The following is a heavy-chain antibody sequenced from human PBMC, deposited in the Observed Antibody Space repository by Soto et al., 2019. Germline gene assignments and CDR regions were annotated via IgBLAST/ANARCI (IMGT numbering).Heavy chain of an antibody. CDR3: VSPSLNGLEY. Sequence: QVQLVESGGGLVKPGGSLRLSCEVSGFTFSDYYMSWIRQAPGKGLEWVSYISSGGTSINYSDSVKGRFTTSRDNAKNSLYLQMNSLRAEDTAVYDWVSPSLNGLEYWGQGTLVTVSS. D-gene: IGHD2-8*01. V-gene: IGHV3-11*01. CDR2: ISSGGTSI. J-gene: IGHJ4*02. CDR1: GFTFSDYY.